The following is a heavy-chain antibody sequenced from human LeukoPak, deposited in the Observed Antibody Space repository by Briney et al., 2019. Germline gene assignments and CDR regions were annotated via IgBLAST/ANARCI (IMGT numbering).Heavy chain of an antibody. CDR2: IYYSGST. Sequence: SETLSLTCTVSGGSISSYYWSWIRQPPGKGLEWIGYIYYSGSTNYNPSLKSRVTISVDTSKNQFSLKLSSVTAADTAVYYCAREYGDTTGVDYWGQGTLVTVPS. J-gene: IGHJ4*02. CDR1: GGSISSYY. V-gene: IGHV4-59*01. CDR3: AREYGDTTGVDY. D-gene: IGHD1-1*01.